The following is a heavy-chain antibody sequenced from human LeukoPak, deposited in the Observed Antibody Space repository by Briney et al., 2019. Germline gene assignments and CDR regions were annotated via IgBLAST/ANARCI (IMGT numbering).Heavy chain of an antibody. CDR2: FNGCGTYS. V-gene: IGHV3-23*01. J-gene: IGHJ4*02. CDR1: GFSLTNYA. D-gene: IGHD3-16*01. Sequence: PGGSLRLSCAASGFSLTNYAMGWVRQAPGKGLEWLSTFNGCGTYSHHADSVKGRFTMSRDTSKNTVYLQMNSLRAEDTAMYYCAREDARDGGYFDYWGQGTLVTVSS. CDR3: AREDARDGGYFDY.